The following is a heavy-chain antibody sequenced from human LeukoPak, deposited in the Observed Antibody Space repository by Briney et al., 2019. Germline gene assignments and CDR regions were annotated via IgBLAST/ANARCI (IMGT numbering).Heavy chain of an antibody. J-gene: IGHJ4*02. Sequence: ASVKVSCKVSRYTLTELSMHWVRQAPGKGLEWMGGFDPEDGETIYAQKFQGRVTMTEDTSTDTAYMELSSLRSEDTAVYYCATILLRLGEYYFDYWGQGTLVTVSS. CDR3: ATILLRLGEYYFDY. V-gene: IGHV1-24*01. CDR1: RYTLTELS. CDR2: FDPEDGET. D-gene: IGHD3-16*01.